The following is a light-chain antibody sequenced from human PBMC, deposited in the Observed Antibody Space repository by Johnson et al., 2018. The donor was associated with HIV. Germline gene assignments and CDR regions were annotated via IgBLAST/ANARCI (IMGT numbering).Light chain of an antibody. J-gene: IGLJ1*01. Sequence: QSVLTQPPSVSAAPGQKVTISCSGSSSNIGNNYVSWYQQLPGTAPKLLIYESNKRPSGIPDRFSGSKSDTSATLGITGLQTGDEADYYCGTWDSSLSSGGGFGTGTKVTVL. CDR3: GTWDSSLSSGGG. V-gene: IGLV1-51*02. CDR1: SSNIGNNY. CDR2: ESN.